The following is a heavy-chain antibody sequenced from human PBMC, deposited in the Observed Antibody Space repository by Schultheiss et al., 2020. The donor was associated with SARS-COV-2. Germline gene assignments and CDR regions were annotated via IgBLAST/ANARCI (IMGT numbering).Heavy chain of an antibody. CDR3: ARQSTDYDILTGYYIFFDY. D-gene: IGHD3-9*01. J-gene: IGHJ4*02. Sequence: SETLSLTCTVSGGSISSYYWSWIRQPPGKGLEWIGYIYYSGNTNYNPSLKSRVTISVDTSKNQFSLNLRSVTAADTAVYYCARQSTDYDILTGYYIFFDYWGQGTLVTVSS. V-gene: IGHV4-59*01. CDR1: GGSISSYY. CDR2: IYYSGNT.